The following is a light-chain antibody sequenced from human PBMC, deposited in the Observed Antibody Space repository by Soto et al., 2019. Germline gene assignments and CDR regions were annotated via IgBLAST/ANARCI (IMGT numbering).Light chain of an antibody. J-gene: IGKJ4*01. CDR3: QQYNVYPLT. CDR1: QSISTW. CDR2: KAS. Sequence: DIQMTQSPSTLPASVGDRVTITCRASQSISTWLAWYQQKPGKAPNLLIYKASYLASGVPSRFSGGGSGTEFTLTISSLQPDDFATYYCQQYNVYPLTFGGGTKVDIK. V-gene: IGKV1-5*03.